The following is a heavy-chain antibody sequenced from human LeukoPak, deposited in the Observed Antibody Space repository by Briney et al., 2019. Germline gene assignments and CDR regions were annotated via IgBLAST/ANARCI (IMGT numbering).Heavy chain of an antibody. CDR3: ARDLDGVVVVQGPHYYYYYGMDV. CDR2: ISAYNGNT. D-gene: IGHD2-2*01. V-gene: IGHV1-18*01. Sequence: ASVKVSCKASGYTFTSYGISWVRQAPGQGLEWMGWISAYNGNTNYAQKLQGRVTMTTDTSTSTAYMEPRSLRSDDTAVYYCARDLDGVVVVQGPHYYYYYGMDVWGQGTTVTVSS. CDR1: GYTFTSYG. J-gene: IGHJ6*02.